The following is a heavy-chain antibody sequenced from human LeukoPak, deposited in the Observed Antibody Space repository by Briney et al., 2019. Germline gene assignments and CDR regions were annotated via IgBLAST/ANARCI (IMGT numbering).Heavy chain of an antibody. CDR1: GGSISSYY. CDR3: ARHGHTLSSSWYGYAFDI. Sequence: SETLSLTCTVSGGSISSYYWSWIRQPPGKGLEWIGYIYYSGSTNYNPSLKSRVTISVDTSKNQFSLKLSSVTAAATAVYYCARHGHTLSSSWYGYAFDIWGQGTMVTVSS. V-gene: IGHV4-59*08. J-gene: IGHJ3*02. D-gene: IGHD6-13*01. CDR2: IYYSGST.